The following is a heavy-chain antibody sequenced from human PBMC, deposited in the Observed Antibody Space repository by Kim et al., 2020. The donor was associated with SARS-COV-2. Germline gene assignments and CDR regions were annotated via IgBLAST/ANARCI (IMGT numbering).Heavy chain of an antibody. V-gene: IGHV4-34*01. CDR2: INHSGST. CDR1: GGFFSGYY. Sequence: SETLSLTCAVYGGFFSGYYWSWIRQPPGKGLEWIGEINHSGSTNYNPSLKSRVTISVDTSKNQFSLKLSSVTAADTAVYYCARGLRRKPNWFDPWGQGTLVTVSS. J-gene: IGHJ5*02. CDR3: ARGLRRKPNWFDP. D-gene: IGHD2-8*01.